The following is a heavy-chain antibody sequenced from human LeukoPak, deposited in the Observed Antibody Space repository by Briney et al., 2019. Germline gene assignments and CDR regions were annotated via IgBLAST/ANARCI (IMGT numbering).Heavy chain of an antibody. V-gene: IGHV3-21*01. CDR1: GFTFSSYS. Sequence: TTGGSLRLSCAASGFTFSSYSMNWVRQAPGKGLEWVSSISSSSSYIYYADSVKGRFTISRDNAKNSLYLQMNSLRAEDTAVYYCARGGEKRYFDWLGGNNWFDPWGQGTLVTVSS. CDR3: ARGGEKRYFDWLGGNNWFDP. D-gene: IGHD3-9*01. CDR2: ISSSSSYI. J-gene: IGHJ5*02.